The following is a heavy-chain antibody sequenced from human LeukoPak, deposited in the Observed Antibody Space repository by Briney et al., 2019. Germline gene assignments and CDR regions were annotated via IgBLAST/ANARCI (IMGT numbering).Heavy chain of an antibody. V-gene: IGHV4-59*08. Sequence: SETLSLTCTVSGGSISSYYWSWIRQPPGKGLEWIGYIYYSGSTNYNPSLKSRVTISVDTSKNQFSLKLSFVTAADTAVYYCASSAADTFDYWGQGTLVTVSS. J-gene: IGHJ4*02. D-gene: IGHD6-13*01. CDR3: ASSAADTFDY. CDR1: GGSISSYY. CDR2: IYYSGST.